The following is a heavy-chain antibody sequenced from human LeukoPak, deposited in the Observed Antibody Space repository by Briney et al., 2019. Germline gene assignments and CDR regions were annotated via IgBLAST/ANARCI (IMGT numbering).Heavy chain of an antibody. V-gene: IGHV4-59*01. CDR3: ARITGTFYIDV. CDR2: IYYSGST. J-gene: IGHJ6*03. CDR1: GGSISSYY. D-gene: IGHD1-20*01. Sequence: SETLSLTCTVSGGSISSYYWSWIRQPPGKGLEWIGYIYYSGSTNYNPSLKSRVTISVDTSKNQFSLKLSSVTAADTAVYYCARITGTFYIDVWGKGTTVTVSS.